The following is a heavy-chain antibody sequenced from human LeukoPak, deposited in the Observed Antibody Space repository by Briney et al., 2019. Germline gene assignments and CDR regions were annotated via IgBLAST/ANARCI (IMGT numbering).Heavy chain of an antibody. Sequence: ETLSLTCAVYGGSFSGYYWSWIRQPPGKGLEWIGEINHSGSTNYNPSLKSRVTISVDTSKNQFSLKLSSVTAADTAVYYCARMTTGFGYWGQGTLVTVSS. CDR1: GGSFSGYY. CDR2: INHSGST. J-gene: IGHJ4*02. V-gene: IGHV4-34*01. CDR3: ARMTTGFGY. D-gene: IGHD4-11*01.